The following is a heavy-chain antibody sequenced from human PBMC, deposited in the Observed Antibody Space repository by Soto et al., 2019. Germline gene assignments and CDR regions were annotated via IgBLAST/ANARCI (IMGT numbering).Heavy chain of an antibody. CDR3: ARDLTAGDTY. CDR2: INSDGSTT. V-gene: IGHV3-74*01. J-gene: IGHJ4*02. D-gene: IGHD7-27*01. Sequence: LRLSCAASGFTFSSYWMHWVRQVPGKGLVWVSRINSDGSTTNYADSVKGRFTISRDNAKSTLYLQMNSLRAEDSAVYYCARDLTAGDTYWGQGTQVTVSS. CDR1: GFTFSSYW.